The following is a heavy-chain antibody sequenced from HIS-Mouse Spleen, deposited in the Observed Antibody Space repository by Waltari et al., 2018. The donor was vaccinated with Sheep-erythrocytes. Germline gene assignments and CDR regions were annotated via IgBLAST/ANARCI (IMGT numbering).Heavy chain of an antibody. CDR1: GYSISSGYY. CDR3: ASQPNWGYWYFDL. D-gene: IGHD7-27*01. Sequence: QVQLQESGPGLVKPSETLSLTCTVSGYSISSGYYWGWIRQPPGKGLEWIGSIYHSGSPGFHPSLRSLVTISVDTSTNQFSLEVGSVNAADTAVYYCASQPNWGYWYFDLWGRGTLVTVSS. CDR2: IYHSGSP. J-gene: IGHJ2*01. V-gene: IGHV4-38-2*02.